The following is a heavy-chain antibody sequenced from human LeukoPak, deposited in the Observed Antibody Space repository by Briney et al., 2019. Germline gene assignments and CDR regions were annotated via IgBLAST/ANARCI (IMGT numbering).Heavy chain of an antibody. CDR1: GFTFSSYW. CDR2: IIIDVSST. V-gene: IGHV3-74*01. J-gene: IGHJ6*02. Sequence: QPEGSLRLYCAASGFTFSSYWMQWVRQAPGNGRVGMLRIIIDVSSTSYADSVKGRFTISRDNAKNTLYLQMNSLRAEDTAVYYCARVNCSSTSCYTYYYYYGMDVWGQGTTVTVSS. D-gene: IGHD2-2*01. CDR3: ARVNCSSTSCYTYYYYYGMDV.